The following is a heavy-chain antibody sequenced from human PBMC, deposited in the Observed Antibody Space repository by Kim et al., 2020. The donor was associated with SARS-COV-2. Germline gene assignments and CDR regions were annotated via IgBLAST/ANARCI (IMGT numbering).Heavy chain of an antibody. V-gene: IGHV3-11*06. Sequence: RFTISRDNAKNSLYLQMNSLRAEDTAVYYCARDNITMVRGVGGYYYGMDVWGQGTTVTVSS. D-gene: IGHD3-10*01. CDR3: ARDNITMVRGVGGYYYGMDV. J-gene: IGHJ6*02.